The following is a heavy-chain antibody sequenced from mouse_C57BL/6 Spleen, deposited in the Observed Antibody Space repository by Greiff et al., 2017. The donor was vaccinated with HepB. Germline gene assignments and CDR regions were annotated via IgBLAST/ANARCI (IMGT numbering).Heavy chain of an antibody. J-gene: IGHJ3*01. V-gene: IGHV1-26*01. CDR1: GYTFTDYY. CDR3: ARNHDYSYAY. Sequence: EVQLQQSGPELVKPGASVKISCKASGYTFTDYYMNWVKQSPGKCLEWIGDINPKNGGTSYNQKFKGKATLTVDKSSSTAYMELRSLTSEDSAVYYCARNHDYSYAYWGQGTLVTVAA. CDR2: INPKNGGT. D-gene: IGHD2-4*01.